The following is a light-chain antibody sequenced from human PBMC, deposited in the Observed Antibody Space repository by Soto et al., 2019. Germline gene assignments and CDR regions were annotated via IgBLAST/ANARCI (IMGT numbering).Light chain of an antibody. CDR2: DVS. Sequence: SSLTQPASVSGSPGQWITISCTGTSSDVGAYNYDSWYQQYPGEAPKVIIYDVSHRPAGVSNRFSGSKSGNTASLTISGLQTQDEADYYCSSYTSATTYVFGTGTKVTVL. CDR1: SSDVGAYNY. CDR3: SSYTSATTYV. V-gene: IGLV2-14*01. J-gene: IGLJ1*01.